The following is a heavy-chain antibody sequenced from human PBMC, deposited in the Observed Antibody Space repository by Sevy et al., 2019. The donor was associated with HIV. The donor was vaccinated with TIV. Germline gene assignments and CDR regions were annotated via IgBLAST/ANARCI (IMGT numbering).Heavy chain of an antibody. D-gene: IGHD3-3*01. CDR1: GYTFTSYG. J-gene: IGHJ4*02. CDR3: ARTYYDFWSGNVDYFDY. Sequence: ASVKVSCKASGYTFTSYGISWVRQAPGQGLEWMGWISAYNGNTNYAQKLQGRVTMTTDTSTSTAYMELRSLRSDDTALYYCARTYYDFWSGNVDYFDYWAREPWSPSPQ. CDR2: ISAYNGNT. V-gene: IGHV1-18*01.